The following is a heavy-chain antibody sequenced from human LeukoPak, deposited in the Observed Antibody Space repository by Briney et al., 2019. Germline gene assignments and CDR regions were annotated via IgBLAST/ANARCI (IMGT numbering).Heavy chain of an antibody. D-gene: IGHD1-26*01. CDR3: ARDKGPHSGSYFYY. CDR2: TYFRSKWYN. CDR1: GDSVSSNSAA. Sequence: SQTLSLTCAISGDSVSSNSAAWNWIRQSPSRGLEWLGRTYFRSKWYNDYAVSVKGRITINPDTSKNQFSLQLNSVTPEDTAVYYCARDKGPHSGSYFYYWGQGTLVTVSS. V-gene: IGHV6-1*01. J-gene: IGHJ4*02.